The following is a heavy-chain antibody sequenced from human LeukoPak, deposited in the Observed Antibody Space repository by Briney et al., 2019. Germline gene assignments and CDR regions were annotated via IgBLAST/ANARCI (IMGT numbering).Heavy chain of an antibody. CDR2: IKQDGSEK. J-gene: IGHJ4*02. Sequence: GGSLRLSCAASGFTFSSHWMSWVRQAPGKGLEWVANIKQDGSEKNYVDSVKGRFTISRDNAKNSLCLQMNSLRVEDTAVYYCARRRCTSTSCFFDYWGQGTLVTVSS. D-gene: IGHD2-2*01. V-gene: IGHV3-7*01. CDR3: ARRRCTSTSCFFDY. CDR1: GFTFSSHW.